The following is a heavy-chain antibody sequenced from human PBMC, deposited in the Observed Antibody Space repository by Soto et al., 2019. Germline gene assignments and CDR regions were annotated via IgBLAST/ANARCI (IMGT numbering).Heavy chain of an antibody. CDR3: AGLRGEFDP. CDR2: ISWNSGSI. V-gene: IGHV3-9*01. J-gene: IGHJ5*02. D-gene: IGHD3-16*01. Sequence: EVQLVESGGGLVQPGRSLRLSCAASGFTFDDYAMHWVRQAPGKGLEWVSGISWNSGSIGYADSVKGRFTISRDNAKNSLYLQMNSLRAEDTALYYCAGLRGEFDPWGQGTLVTVSS. CDR1: GFTFDDYA.